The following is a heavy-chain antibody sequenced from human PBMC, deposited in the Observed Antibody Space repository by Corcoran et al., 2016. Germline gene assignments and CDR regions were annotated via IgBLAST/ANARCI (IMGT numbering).Heavy chain of an antibody. CDR2: IKRKPDGGAT. J-gene: IGHJ1*01. V-gene: IGHV3-15*01. D-gene: IGHD6-13*01. CDR1: GFTLSNAN. Sequence: EVQLVESGGGLVKPGGSLRLSCAASGFTLSNANMRWVRQAPGKGLEWIGRIKRKPDGGATAYAAAVKGRFPVSRDDSKNTLYLQMNSLEIADTAVYYCTTGGQHGRWGQGTLVTVS. CDR3: TTGGQHGR.